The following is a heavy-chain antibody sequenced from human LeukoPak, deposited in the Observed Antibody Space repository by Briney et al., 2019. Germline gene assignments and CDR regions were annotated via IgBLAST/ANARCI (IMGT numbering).Heavy chain of an antibody. CDR3: ARGYKYSSSWYGGGDY. J-gene: IGHJ4*02. D-gene: IGHD6-13*01. V-gene: IGHV3-7*01. CDR2: VKQDGSEK. Sequence: GGSLRLSCVASGFTFSSYWVSWVRQAPGKGPEWVANVKQDGSEKYYVDSVKGRFTISRDNAKNSIYLQMNSLRAEDTAVYYCARGYKYSSSWYGGGDYWGQGSLVTVSS. CDR1: GFTFSSYW.